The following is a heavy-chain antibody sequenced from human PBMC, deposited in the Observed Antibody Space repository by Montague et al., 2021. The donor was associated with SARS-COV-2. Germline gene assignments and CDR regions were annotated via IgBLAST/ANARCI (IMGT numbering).Heavy chain of an antibody. CDR3: AKETLERHFAYDI. Sequence: SLRLSCAASGFSFSSHVMTWFRQAPGKGLDWVSGVSGSANEIYYXDSVRGRFTISRDNSKNTLYLQMESLRGEDTAKYYCAKETLERHFAYDIWGQGTMVTVSS. CDR1: GFSFSSHV. CDR2: VSGSANEI. V-gene: IGHV3-23*01. D-gene: IGHD1-1*01. J-gene: IGHJ3*02.